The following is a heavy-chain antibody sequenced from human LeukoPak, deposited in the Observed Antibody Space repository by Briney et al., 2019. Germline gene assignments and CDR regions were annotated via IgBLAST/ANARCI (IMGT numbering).Heavy chain of an antibody. CDR2: IIPIFGTA. V-gene: IGHV1-69*13. CDR1: GYTFSSYG. D-gene: IGHD1-1*01. Sequence: SVRVSCKASGYTFSSYGISWVRQAPGQGLEWMGGIIPIFGTANYAQKFQGRVTITADESTSTAYMELSSLRSEDTAVYYCARPEALFKTTPPYYYYGMDVWGQGTTVTVSS. CDR3: ARPEALFKTTPPYYYYGMDV. J-gene: IGHJ6*02.